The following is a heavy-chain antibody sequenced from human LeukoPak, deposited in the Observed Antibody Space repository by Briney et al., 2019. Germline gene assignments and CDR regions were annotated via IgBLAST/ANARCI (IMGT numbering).Heavy chain of an antibody. CDR2: ISGSGGDT. Sequence: GGSLRLSCAASGFTFSSYAMSWVRQAPGKGLEWVSAISGSGGDTYYADSVKGRFTISRDNSKNTLYLQMSSLRAEDTAVYYCAKDRTEGSTYYYYFDYWGQGTLVTVSS. J-gene: IGHJ4*02. CDR1: GFTFSSYA. V-gene: IGHV3-23*01. CDR3: AKDRTEGSTYYYYFDY. D-gene: IGHD3-22*01.